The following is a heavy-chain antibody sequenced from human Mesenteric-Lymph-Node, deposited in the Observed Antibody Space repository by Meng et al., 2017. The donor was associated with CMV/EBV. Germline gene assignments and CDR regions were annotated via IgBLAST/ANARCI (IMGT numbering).Heavy chain of an antibody. J-gene: IGHJ4*02. CDR1: GFALSRYS. CDR3: ARGRYHYDSTGYYSDY. Sequence: GGSLRLSCAASGFALSRYSMNWVRQAPGKGLEWVSSISSSSSHIYYADSLQGRFTISRDNAKNSLYLQMNSLGDEDTAVYYCARGRYHYDSTGYYSDYWGQGTLVTVSS. CDR2: ISSSSSHI. D-gene: IGHD3-22*01. V-gene: IGHV3-21*06.